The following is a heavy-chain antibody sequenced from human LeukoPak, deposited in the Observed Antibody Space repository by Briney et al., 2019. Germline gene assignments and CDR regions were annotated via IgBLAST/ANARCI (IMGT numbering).Heavy chain of an antibody. CDR3: ARDHCSGGSCYSEFDY. CDR1: GYTFTGYY. Sequence: GASVKVSCKASGYTFTGYYMHWMRQAPGQGPEWMGWINPNSGGTNYAQKFQGRVTMTRDTSISTAYMELSRLRSDDTAVYYCARDHCSGGSCYSEFDYWGQGTLVTVSS. D-gene: IGHD2-15*01. J-gene: IGHJ4*02. CDR2: INPNSGGT. V-gene: IGHV1-2*02.